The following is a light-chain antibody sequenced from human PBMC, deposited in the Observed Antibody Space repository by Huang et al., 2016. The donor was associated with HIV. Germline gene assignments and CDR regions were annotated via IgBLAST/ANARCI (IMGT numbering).Light chain of an antibody. Sequence: EIVMTQSPATLSVSPGERATLSCRASQSVSSNLAWYQQKPGQAPRRLIYGASNRATGIPARFSGSVSGTEFTLTLSSLQSEDFAVYYCQQYNTWPPLTFGGGTKVEIK. J-gene: IGKJ4*01. CDR2: GAS. CDR1: QSVSSN. CDR3: QQYNTWPPLT. V-gene: IGKV3-15*01.